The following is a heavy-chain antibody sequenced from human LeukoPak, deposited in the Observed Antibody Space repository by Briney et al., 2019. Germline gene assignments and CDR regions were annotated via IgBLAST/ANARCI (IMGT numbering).Heavy chain of an antibody. CDR1: GFTFSSYA. CDR2: ISGSGGST. V-gene: IGHV3-23*01. J-gene: IGHJ4*02. CDR3: AGVEMATIILDY. Sequence: GGSLRLSCAASGFTFSSYAMSWVRQAPGNGLEWVSAISGSGGSTYYADSVKGRFTISRDNSKNTLYLQMNSLRAEDTAVYYCAGVEMATIILDYWGQGTLVTVSS. D-gene: IGHD5-24*01.